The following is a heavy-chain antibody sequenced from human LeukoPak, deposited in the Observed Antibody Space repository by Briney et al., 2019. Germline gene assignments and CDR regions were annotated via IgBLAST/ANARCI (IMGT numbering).Heavy chain of an antibody. CDR2: ITGGGDTT. J-gene: IGHJ4*02. V-gene: IGHV3-23*01. Sequence: SGGSLRLPCAASGFTFSSYAMSWVRQAPGKGLEWVSAITGGGDTTYYAHPVKGRFTISRDNSKNTVYLQMNSLRAEDTAVYYCANRRCTSSSCYLEYWGQGILVAVSS. D-gene: IGHD2-2*01. CDR3: ANRRCTSSSCYLEY. CDR1: GFTFSSYA.